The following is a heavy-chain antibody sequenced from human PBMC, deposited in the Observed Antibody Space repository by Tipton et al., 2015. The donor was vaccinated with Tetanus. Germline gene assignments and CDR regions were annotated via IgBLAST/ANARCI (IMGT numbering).Heavy chain of an antibody. CDR1: GGTFSSYA. D-gene: IGHD1-26*01. J-gene: IGHJ4*02. CDR2: IIPIFGTA. V-gene: IGHV1-69*06. CDR3: ARRGGSYHTPFDY. Sequence: QLVQSGAEVKKPGSSVKVSCKASGGTFSSYAISWVRQAPGPGLEWMGGIIPIFGTANYAQKFQGRVTIPADKSTSAAYMELSSLGSEDTAVYYCARRGGSYHTPFDYWGQGTLVTVSS.